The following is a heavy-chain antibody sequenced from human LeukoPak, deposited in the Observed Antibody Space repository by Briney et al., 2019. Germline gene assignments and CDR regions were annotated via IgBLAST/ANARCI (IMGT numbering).Heavy chain of an antibody. V-gene: IGHV3-23*01. CDR3: ATSSGWYPKYFDY. CDR2: ISGGGGDT. Sequence: GGSLRLSCAASGFTFSSYPRSWVRQAPGKGLEWVSAISGGGGDTYYADSVKGRFTISRDNSKNTLYLQMNSLRAEDTALYYCATSSGWYPKYFDYWGQGTLVTVSS. J-gene: IGHJ4*02. D-gene: IGHD6-19*01. CDR1: GFTFSSYP.